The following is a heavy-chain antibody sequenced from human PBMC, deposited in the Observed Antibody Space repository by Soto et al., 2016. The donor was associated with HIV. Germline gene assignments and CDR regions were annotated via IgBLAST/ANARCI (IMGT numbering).Heavy chain of an antibody. D-gene: IGHD5-12*01. V-gene: IGHV3-73*01. CDR2: IRSKANSYAT. Sequence: EVQLVESGGGLVQPGGSLKPSCVASGFTFSDSAIHWVRQASGKGLEWVGRIRSKANSYATAYGASVKDRFTISRDDSKNTAYLQMNSLKTEDTAVYYCIREGLRLNWGQGTLVTVSS. CDR1: GFTFSDSA. CDR3: IREGLRLN. J-gene: IGHJ4*02.